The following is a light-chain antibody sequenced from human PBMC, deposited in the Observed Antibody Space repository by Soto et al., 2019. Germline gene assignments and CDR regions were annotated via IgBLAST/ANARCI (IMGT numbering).Light chain of an antibody. V-gene: IGKV3D-15*01. Sequence: EIVMTQFPESLWVPPGKSATLSCRASQRGGPTLAGYQQKPGQAPRLLIYGASTRASGCPPRFRGSGSGTDFTLNINYLRSEDIAVYFCQQYKEYVTFGGGTKVEV. CDR3: QQYKEYVT. CDR1: QRGGPT. J-gene: IGKJ4*01. CDR2: GAS.